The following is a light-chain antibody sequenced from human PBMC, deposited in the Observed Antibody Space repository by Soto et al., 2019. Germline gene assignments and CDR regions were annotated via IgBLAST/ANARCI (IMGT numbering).Light chain of an antibody. CDR2: DVT. CDR1: SGDVGGYNF. J-gene: IGLJ2*01. V-gene: IGLV2-11*01. CDR3: CSYAGTYTFLVV. Sequence: QSALTQPRSVSGSPGQSVTISCTGTSGDVGGYNFVSWYQQHPGKAPKLMIYDVTKRPSGVPGRFSGSKSGNTASLTISGLQAEDEAAYYCCSYAGTYTFLVVFGGGTKLTVL.